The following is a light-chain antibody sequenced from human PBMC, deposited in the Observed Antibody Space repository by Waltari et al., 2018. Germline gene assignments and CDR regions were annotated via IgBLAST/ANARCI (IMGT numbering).Light chain of an antibody. J-gene: IGKJ1*01. CDR1: QGIDNW. Sequence: DIQMTQSPSFVSASVGDRVTITCRASQGIDNWLAWYQQKPGKAPKFLIYSASSLQSGVPSRFVGSGSGTDFILTISRLQPEDSATYFCQQTNSFPRMFGQGTKVAIK. CDR3: QQTNSFPRM. V-gene: IGKV1-12*01. CDR2: SAS.